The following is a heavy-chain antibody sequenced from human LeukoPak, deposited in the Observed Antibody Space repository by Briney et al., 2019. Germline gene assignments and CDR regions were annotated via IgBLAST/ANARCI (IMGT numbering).Heavy chain of an antibody. D-gene: IGHD3-22*01. CDR2: IRYDGSNK. Sequence: GSLRLSCAASGFTFGTHGMHWVRQAPGKGLEWVAFIRYDGSNKYYADSVKGRFTISRDNSKNTLYLQINSLRAEGTAVYYCAKWASSGYYFHHWGQGTLVTVSS. V-gene: IGHV3-30*02. CDR3: AKWASSGYYFHH. CDR1: GFTFGTHG. J-gene: IGHJ1*01.